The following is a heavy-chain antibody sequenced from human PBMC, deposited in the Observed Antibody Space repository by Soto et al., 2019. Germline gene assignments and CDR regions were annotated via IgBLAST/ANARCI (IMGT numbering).Heavy chain of an antibody. Sequence: SETLSLTCTVSGCSITSYNWNWLRQPPGKALEWIGYVYNSGSTNYNPSLKSRVTISVVTSKNQFSLKVNSVTAADTAVYYCARRAGGAVTASFDTGLDPWGKGTLVT. J-gene: IGHJ5*02. CDR1: GCSITSYN. CDR3: ARRAGGAVTASFDTGLDP. D-gene: IGHD2-21*02. CDR2: VYNSGST. V-gene: IGHV4-59*01.